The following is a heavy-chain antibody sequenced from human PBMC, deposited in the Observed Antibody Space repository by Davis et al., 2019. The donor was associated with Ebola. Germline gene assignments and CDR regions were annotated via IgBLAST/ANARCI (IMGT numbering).Heavy chain of an antibody. CDR3: ARAMGYSSSWYY. CDR2: ISSSSTTK. J-gene: IGHJ4*02. CDR1: GFTFSSYS. Sequence: GGSLRLSCAASGFTFSSYSMNWVRQAPGRGLEWVSFISSSSTTKYYADSVKGRFTISRDNAKNTLYLQMNSLRAEDTAVYYCARAMGYSSSWYYWGQGTLVTVS. D-gene: IGHD6-13*01. V-gene: IGHV3-48*01.